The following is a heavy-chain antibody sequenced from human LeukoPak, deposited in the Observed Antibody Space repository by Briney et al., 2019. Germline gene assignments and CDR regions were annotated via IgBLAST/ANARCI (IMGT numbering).Heavy chain of an antibody. Sequence: GGSLRLSCAASGFTFSDSAMTWVRQAPGKGLEWVSAISGSGGSTYYADSVKGRFTVSRDKSKNTLYLQMNSLRVEDTAVYYCAKEAYYDSSGYLAYWGQGTLVTVSS. CDR3: AKEAYYDSSGYLAY. CDR2: ISGSGGST. V-gene: IGHV3-23*01. J-gene: IGHJ4*02. D-gene: IGHD3-22*01. CDR1: GFTFSDSA.